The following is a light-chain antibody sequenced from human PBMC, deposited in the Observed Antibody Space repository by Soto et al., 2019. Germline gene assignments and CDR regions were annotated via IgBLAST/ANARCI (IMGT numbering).Light chain of an antibody. CDR1: QSVSSN. CDR3: QQYNDWPFT. Sequence: EIVMTQSPVTLSVSPGERATLSCRASQSVSSNLAWYQQQPGQAPRLLVYGASTRATDIPARFSGSGSGTEFTLTVSSLQSEDFAVYYCQQYNDWPFTFGPGTKVDF. CDR2: GAS. V-gene: IGKV3-15*01. J-gene: IGKJ3*01.